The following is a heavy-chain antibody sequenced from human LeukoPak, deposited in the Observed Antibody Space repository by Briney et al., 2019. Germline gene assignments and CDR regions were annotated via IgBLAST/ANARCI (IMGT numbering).Heavy chain of an antibody. Sequence: GGSLRLSCAASGFTFSSYAMHWVRQAPGKGLEWVAVISYDGSNKYYADSVKGGFTISRDNSKNTLYLQMNSLRAEDTAVYYCAREYGDYAFDYWGQGTLVTVSS. CDR1: GFTFSSYA. CDR2: ISYDGSNK. D-gene: IGHD4-17*01. V-gene: IGHV3-30*04. CDR3: AREYGDYAFDY. J-gene: IGHJ4*02.